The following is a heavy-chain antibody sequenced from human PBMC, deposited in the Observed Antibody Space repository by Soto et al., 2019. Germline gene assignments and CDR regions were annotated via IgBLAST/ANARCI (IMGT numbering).Heavy chain of an antibody. D-gene: IGHD3-16*01. CDR2: IYYSGST. J-gene: IGHJ4*02. V-gene: IGHV4-59*01. CDR3: ARSGGIGGFFDY. CDR1: GGSISSYY. Sequence: QVQLQESGPGLVKPSETLSLTCTVSGGSISSYYWSWIRQPPGKGLEWIGYIYYSGSTNYNPSLKSRVPIAVDTSKTQFSLKLSSVTAADTAVYYCARSGGIGGFFDYWGQGTLVTVSS.